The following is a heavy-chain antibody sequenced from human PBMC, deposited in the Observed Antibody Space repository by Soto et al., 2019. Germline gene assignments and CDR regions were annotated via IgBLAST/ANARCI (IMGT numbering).Heavy chain of an antibody. CDR1: GFTSSSYW. D-gene: IGHD3-22*01. CDR3: ARDSLGYYYDSRGFLY. J-gene: IGHJ4*02. CDR2: VKQDGSEK. Sequence: PGGSLRLPCAAAGFTSSSYWMNWVRQAHGKELEWVANVKQDGSEKYYVDSVKGRFTIARDNAKNSLYLERKSLRAEDTAVYYCARDSLGYYYDSRGFLYWGQGTLVTVSA. V-gene: IGHV3-7*03.